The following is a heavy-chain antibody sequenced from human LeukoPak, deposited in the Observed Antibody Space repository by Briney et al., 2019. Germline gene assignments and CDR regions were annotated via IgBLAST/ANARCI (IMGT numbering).Heavy chain of an antibody. D-gene: IGHD5-12*01. CDR3: ARQPGGYSGPFDY. Sequence: SETLSLTCSVSGGSISSSIYYWGWIRQPPGKGLDRVASVYHSGSTYYNPSLECRVTMSVHTSKNQFSLKLSSVDAPDTPGNYCARQPGGYSGPFDYWGQGALVTVSS. V-gene: IGHV4-39*01. CDR2: VYHSGST. J-gene: IGHJ4*02. CDR1: GGSISSSIYY.